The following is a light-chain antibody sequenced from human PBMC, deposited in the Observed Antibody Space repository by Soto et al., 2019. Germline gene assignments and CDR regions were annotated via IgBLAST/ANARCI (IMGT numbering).Light chain of an antibody. V-gene: IGKV1-27*01. CDR2: AAS. Sequence: DIQMTQSPSSLSASVGDRVTITCRASQGISNYLAWYQQKPGKVPKLLIYAASTLQSGVPSRFRGSGSGTDCTLTIRSLQPGDVATYHCQKYNSAPHTFGQGTKLAIK. J-gene: IGKJ2*01. CDR1: QGISNY. CDR3: QKYNSAPHT.